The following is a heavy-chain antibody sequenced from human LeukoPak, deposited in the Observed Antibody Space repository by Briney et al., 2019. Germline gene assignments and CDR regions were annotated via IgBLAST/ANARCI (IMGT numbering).Heavy chain of an antibody. CDR3: AKGISADGQNFERGADY. J-gene: IGHJ4*02. CDR1: GFTFSTYV. Sequence: PGGSLRLSCAASGFTFSTYVMSWVRQAPGKGLVWVSSVGGDGRNTYYADSVKGRFTISRDNSKNTLFLQMNSLRVEDTAVYYCAKGISADGQNFERGADYWGQGTQVTVSS. V-gene: IGHV3-23*01. D-gene: IGHD3-10*01. CDR2: VGGDGRNT.